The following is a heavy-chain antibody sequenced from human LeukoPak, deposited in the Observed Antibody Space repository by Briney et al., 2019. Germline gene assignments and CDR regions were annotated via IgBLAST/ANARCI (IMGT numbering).Heavy chain of an antibody. Sequence: GGSLKLSCAASGFTFSGSVMHWVRQASGKGLEWVGRIRSRADNYATAYAASVRGRFTISRDDSKNTAFLQMNSLKTEDTAVYYCAKGDYGGNFRWFDPWGQGTLVTVSS. J-gene: IGHJ5*02. CDR2: IRSRADNYAT. V-gene: IGHV3-73*01. CDR1: GFTFSGSV. CDR3: AKGDYGGNFRWFDP. D-gene: IGHD4-23*01.